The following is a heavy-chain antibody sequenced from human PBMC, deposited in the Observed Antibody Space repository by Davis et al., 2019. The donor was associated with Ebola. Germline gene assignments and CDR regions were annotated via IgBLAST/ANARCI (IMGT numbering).Heavy chain of an antibody. Sequence: SETLSPTCALYGGSSSGYYWSCIRQLPGKGLEWSGEINHSGSTHNNLSLQSRVTISVEPSKNQFSLKLSSVTAADTTLHYCARGRFGWNYEAYYYYYSMDVRGQGTTVTVSS. CDR3: ARGRFGWNYEAYYYYYSMDV. CDR2: INHSGST. CDR1: GGSSSGYY. V-gene: IGHV4-34*01. D-gene: IGHD1-7*01. J-gene: IGHJ6*02.